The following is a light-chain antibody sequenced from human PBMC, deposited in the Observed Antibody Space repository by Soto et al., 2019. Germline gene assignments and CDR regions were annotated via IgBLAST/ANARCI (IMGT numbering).Light chain of an antibody. J-gene: IGLJ1*01. V-gene: IGLV2-14*01. CDR2: QVT. CDR3: SSYTDSSNYV. Sequence: QSALTQPASVSGSPGQWITLSCTGTSSDLAIYNYVSWYQQQPGKAPKLMIYQVTNRPSGVSNRFSGSRSGNTASLTISGLQAEDDADYYCSSYTDSSNYVFGTGTKVTVL. CDR1: SSDLAIYNY.